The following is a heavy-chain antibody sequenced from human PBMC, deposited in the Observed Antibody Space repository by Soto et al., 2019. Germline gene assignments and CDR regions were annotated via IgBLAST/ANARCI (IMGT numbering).Heavy chain of an antibody. CDR2: IIPIFGTV. CDR3: TREKFSNYFDP. CDR1: GGTFNSYG. J-gene: IGHJ5*02. Sequence: GASVKVSCKTSGGTFNSYGLSWVRQAPGQGPEWMGQIIPIFGTVKHAQKFQGRVTISADESTSTAYMEMSSLRSDDTAMYYCTREKFSNYFDPWGQGTLVTVSS. V-gene: IGHV1-69*13. D-gene: IGHD4-4*01.